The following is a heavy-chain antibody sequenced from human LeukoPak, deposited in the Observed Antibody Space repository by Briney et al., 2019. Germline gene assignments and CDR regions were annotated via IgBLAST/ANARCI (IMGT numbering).Heavy chain of an antibody. CDR2: IIPIFGTA. CDR3: ARGFLAARHIRGSYYYYMDV. CDR1: GGTFSSYA. J-gene: IGHJ6*03. Sequence: GASVNLSCKSSGGTFSSYAISWVPQAPGQGLEWLGGIIPIFGTANYAQKFQGRVTIPTDESTSTAYMELSSLRAEDTAVYYCARGFLAARHIRGSYYYYMDVWGKGTTVTVSS. D-gene: IGHD6-6*01. V-gene: IGHV1-69*05.